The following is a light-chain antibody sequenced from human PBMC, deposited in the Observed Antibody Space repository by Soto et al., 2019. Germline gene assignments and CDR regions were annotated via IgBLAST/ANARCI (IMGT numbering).Light chain of an antibody. CDR3: QHYSTVWA. V-gene: IGKV1-5*03. J-gene: IGKJ1*01. CDR1: QTISSW. Sequence: DLQMTQSPSTLSGSVGDRVTITCRASQTISSWLAWYQQKPGKAPKLLIYKASSLESGVPSRFSGSGSGTEFTLTVSSLQPDDFATYYCQHYSTVWAFGQGTKGDIK. CDR2: KAS.